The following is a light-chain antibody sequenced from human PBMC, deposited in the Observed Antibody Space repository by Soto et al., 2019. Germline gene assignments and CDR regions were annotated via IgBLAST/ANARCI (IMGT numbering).Light chain of an antibody. J-gene: IGKJ4*01. Sequence: EIVLTQSPVTLSLSPGERATLSCRASQSVGSNYLAWYQQKLGQAPRLLIYGASTRATDIPDRFSGSGSGTDFTLTITSLEPEDFAVYYCHQYGSSGLTFGGGTKVEIK. CDR1: QSVGSNY. CDR2: GAS. V-gene: IGKV3-20*01. CDR3: HQYGSSGLT.